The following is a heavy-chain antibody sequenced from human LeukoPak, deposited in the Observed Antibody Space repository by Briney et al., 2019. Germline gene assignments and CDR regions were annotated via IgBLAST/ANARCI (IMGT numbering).Heavy chain of an antibody. V-gene: IGHV3-23*01. CDR1: GFTFAGYA. Sequence: GGSLRLSCAASGFTFAGYAINWVRQSPGKGLEWVSGISSSGGSTYYADSVKGRFTISRDNYKNTLYLQMNSLRAEDTAVYYCAINYCDSSGYFDYWGQGTLVTVSS. D-gene: IGHD3-22*01. CDR3: AINYCDSSGYFDY. CDR2: ISSSGGST. J-gene: IGHJ4*02.